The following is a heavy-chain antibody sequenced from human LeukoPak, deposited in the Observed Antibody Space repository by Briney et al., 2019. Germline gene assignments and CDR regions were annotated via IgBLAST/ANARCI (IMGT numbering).Heavy chain of an antibody. CDR1: GGTFISYA. Sequence: SVKVSCKASGGTFISYAISWVRQAPGQGLEWMGGIIPIFGTANYAQKFQGRVTITADESTSTAYMELSSLRSEDTAVYYCARVRGIVVVPAASRLGWFDPWGQGTLVTVSS. V-gene: IGHV1-69*13. CDR3: ARVRGIVVVPAASRLGWFDP. D-gene: IGHD2-2*01. J-gene: IGHJ5*02. CDR2: IIPIFGTA.